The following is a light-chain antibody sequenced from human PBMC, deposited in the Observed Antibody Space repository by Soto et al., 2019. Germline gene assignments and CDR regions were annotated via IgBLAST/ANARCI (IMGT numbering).Light chain of an antibody. Sequence: QSVLTQPPSASGTPGQRVTISCSGSSSNIGTNPVNWYQQLPGTAPKLLIYTNNQRPSGVPDRFSGSKSGTSASLAISGLQYEDEDDYYCASWDDSLNGVLFGGGTKLTVL. V-gene: IGLV1-44*01. CDR3: ASWDDSLNGVL. CDR2: TNN. J-gene: IGLJ2*01. CDR1: SSNIGTNP.